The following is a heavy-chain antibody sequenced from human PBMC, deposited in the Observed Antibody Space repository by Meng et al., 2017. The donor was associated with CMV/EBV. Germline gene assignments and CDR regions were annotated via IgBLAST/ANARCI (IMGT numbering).Heavy chain of an antibody. CDR2: ISYDGSNK. CDR3: ARDRRPNWFDP. CDR1: GFTFSDYY. J-gene: IGHJ5*02. Sequence: GGSLRLSCAASGFTFSDYYMNWVRQAPGKGLEWVAVISYDGSNKYYADSVKGRFTISRDNSKNTLYLQMNSLRAEDTAVYYCARDRRPNWFDPWGQGTLVTVSS. V-gene: IGHV3-30*03.